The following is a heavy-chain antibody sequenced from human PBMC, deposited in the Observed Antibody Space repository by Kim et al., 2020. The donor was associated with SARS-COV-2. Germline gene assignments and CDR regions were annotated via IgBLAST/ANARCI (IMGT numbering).Heavy chain of an antibody. CDR2: ISAYNGNT. D-gene: IGHD3-10*01. CDR3: ARTLWFGEPWPYFDY. Sequence: ASVKVSCKASGYTFTSYGISWVRQAPGQGLEWMGWISAYNGNTNYAQKLQCRVTMTTDTSTSTAYMELRSLRSDDTAVYYCARTLWFGEPWPYFDYLGQGTLVTVSS. V-gene: IGHV1-18*01. J-gene: IGHJ4*02. CDR1: GYTFTSYG.